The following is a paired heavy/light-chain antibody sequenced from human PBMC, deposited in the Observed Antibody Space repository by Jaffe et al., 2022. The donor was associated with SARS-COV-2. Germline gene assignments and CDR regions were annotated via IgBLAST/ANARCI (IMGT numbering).Heavy chain of an antibody. D-gene: IGHD6-13*01. V-gene: IGHV3-30*04. CDR2: ISSDGTNK. CDR1: GFTFSHYA. CDR3: ARDNVHSSTWYGSLDY. Sequence: QVQLVESGGGVVQPGGSLRLSCAASGFTFSHYAMHWVRQAPGKGLEWMAVISSDGTNKFYADSAKGRFTISRDNSKNTLYLQMNSLRGEDTAVYYCARDNVHSSTWYGSLDYWGQGTLVTVSS. J-gene: IGHJ4*02.
Light chain of an antibody. J-gene: IGKJ2*01. CDR3: QQYENLPRT. V-gene: IGKV1-33*01. CDR2: DAS. CDR1: QDISKY. Sequence: DIQMTQSPSSLSASVGDRVTITCQASQDISKYLNWYQQKPGKAPKLLIYDASSLNTGVPSRFSGSGSGRDFTFTINSLRPEDVATYYCQQYENLPRTFGQGTKLEIK.